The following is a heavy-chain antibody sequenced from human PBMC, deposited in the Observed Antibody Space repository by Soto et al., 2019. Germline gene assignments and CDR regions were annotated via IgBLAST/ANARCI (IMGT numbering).Heavy chain of an antibody. Sequence: SETLSLTCAVYGGSFSGYYWSWIRQPPGKGLEWIGEINHSGSTNYNPSLKSRVTISVDTSKNQFSLKLSSVTAADTAVYYCARLNLKEDRAFDIWGQGTMVTVSS. CDR3: ARLNLKEDRAFDI. V-gene: IGHV4-34*01. J-gene: IGHJ3*02. CDR2: INHSGST. CDR1: GGSFSGYY. D-gene: IGHD2-15*01.